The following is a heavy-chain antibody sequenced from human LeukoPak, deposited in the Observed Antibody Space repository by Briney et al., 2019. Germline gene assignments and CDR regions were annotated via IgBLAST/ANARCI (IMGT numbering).Heavy chain of an antibody. CDR2: IYYSGST. Sequence: PPETLSDTCTVSGVSIRSYYRSWIRQPPGKGLEWIGYIYYSGSTNYNPSLKSRVTISVDTSKNQFSLRLSSVTAADTAVYYCASSAYRYFDLWGRGTVVSVSS. CDR3: ASSAYRYFDL. J-gene: IGHJ2*01. CDR1: GVSIRSYY. V-gene: IGHV4-59*01.